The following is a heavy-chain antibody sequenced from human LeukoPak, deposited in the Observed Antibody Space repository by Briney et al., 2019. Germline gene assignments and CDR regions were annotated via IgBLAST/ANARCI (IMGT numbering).Heavy chain of an antibody. CDR1: GFTLSSYG. J-gene: IGHJ4*02. D-gene: IGHD3-10*01. CDR2: IRYDGSNK. CDR3: GGMVRFD. Sequence: GGSLRLSCAASGFTLSSYGMPSVRQAPGKGLEWVAFIRYDGSNKYYADSVKGRFTISRDNSKNTLYLQMNSLRAEDTAVYYCGGMVRFDRGQGTLVTVSS. V-gene: IGHV3-30*02.